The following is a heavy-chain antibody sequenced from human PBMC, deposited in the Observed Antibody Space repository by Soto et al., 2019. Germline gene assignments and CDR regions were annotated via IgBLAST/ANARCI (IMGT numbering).Heavy chain of an antibody. V-gene: IGHV3-33*01. J-gene: IGHJ4*02. CDR3: ARENSSGWYYFDY. Sequence: VQLVESGGGVVQPGRSLRLSCAASGFTFSSYGMHWVRQAPGKGLEWVAVIWYDGSNKYYADSVKGRFTISRDNSKNTLYLQMNSLRAEDTAVYYCARENSSGWYYFDYWGQGTLVTVSS. CDR2: IWYDGSNK. D-gene: IGHD6-19*01. CDR1: GFTFSSYG.